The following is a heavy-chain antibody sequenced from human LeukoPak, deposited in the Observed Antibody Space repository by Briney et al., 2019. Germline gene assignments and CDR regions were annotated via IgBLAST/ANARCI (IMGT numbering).Heavy chain of an antibody. CDR1: GFTFSSYA. D-gene: IGHD6-13*01. V-gene: IGHV3-33*08. J-gene: IGHJ4*02. CDR3: ARSQSSSLIDY. Sequence: GGSLRLSCAASGFTFSSYAMHWVRQAPGKGLEWVAVIWYDGTSKDYADSVKGRLTFSRDNSKNTLYLQMNSLTVEDTAVYYCARSQSSSLIDYWGQGTLVTVSS. CDR2: IWYDGTSK.